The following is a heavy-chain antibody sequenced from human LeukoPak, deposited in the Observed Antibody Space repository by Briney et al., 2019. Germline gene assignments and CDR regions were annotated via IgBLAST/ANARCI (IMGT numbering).Heavy chain of an antibody. D-gene: IGHD3-10*01. Sequence: SETLSLTCTVSGGSISSYYWSWIRQPPGKGLEWIGYIYYSGSTNYNPSLESRVTISVDTSKNQFSLKLSSVTAADTAVYYCARGGITMVRGVIRFDPWGQGTLVTVSS. CDR2: IYYSGST. CDR3: ARGGITMVRGVIRFDP. V-gene: IGHV4-59*01. J-gene: IGHJ5*02. CDR1: GGSISSYY.